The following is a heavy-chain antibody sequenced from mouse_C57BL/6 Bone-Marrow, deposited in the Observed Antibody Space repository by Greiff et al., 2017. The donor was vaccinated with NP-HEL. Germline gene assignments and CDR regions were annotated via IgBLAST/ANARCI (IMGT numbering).Heavy chain of an antibody. Sequence: DVQLVESGAELVRPGASVKLSCTASGFNIKDDYMHWVKQRPEQGLEWIGWIDPENGDTEYASKFQGKATITADTSSNTAYLQLSSLTSEDTAVYYCTTVVAHYYAMDYWGQGTSVTVSS. D-gene: IGHD1-1*01. CDR3: TTVVAHYYAMDY. V-gene: IGHV14-4*01. CDR2: IDPENGDT. J-gene: IGHJ4*01. CDR1: GFNIKDDY.